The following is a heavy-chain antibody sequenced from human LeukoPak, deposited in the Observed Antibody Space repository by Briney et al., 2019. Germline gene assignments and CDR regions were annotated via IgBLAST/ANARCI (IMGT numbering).Heavy chain of an antibody. CDR1: GFTFSSYE. Sequence: GGSLRLSCAASGFTFSSYEMNWVRQAPGKGLEWVSYISSSGSTIYYADSVKGRFTISRDNAKNSLYLQMNSLRAEDTAVCYCAREGQYGSGIDYWGQGTLVTVSS. CDR2: ISSSGSTI. D-gene: IGHD3-10*01. V-gene: IGHV3-48*03. J-gene: IGHJ4*02. CDR3: AREGQYGSGIDY.